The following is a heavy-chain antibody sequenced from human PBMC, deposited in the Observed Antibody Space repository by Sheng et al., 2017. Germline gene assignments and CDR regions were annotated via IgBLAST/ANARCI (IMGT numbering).Heavy chain of an antibody. CDR1: GFTFSSYS. V-gene: IGHV3-48*01. Sequence: EVQLEESGGGLVQPGGSLRLSCAASGFTFSSYSMSWVRQAPGKGLEWVSYITISGSKIYYADSVTGRFTISRDNAKNSLYLQMSSLRVEDTAVYYCARAVDYIWGDYRNPADKSYYYYMDVWGKGTTVTVSS. CDR2: ITISGSKI. CDR3: ARAVDYIWGDYRNPADKSYYYYMDV. D-gene: IGHD3-16*01. J-gene: IGHJ6*03.